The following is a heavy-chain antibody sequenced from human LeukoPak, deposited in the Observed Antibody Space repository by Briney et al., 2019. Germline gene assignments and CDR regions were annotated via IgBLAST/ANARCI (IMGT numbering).Heavy chain of an antibody. CDR3: TTLGYHLDS. CDR2: ISGTDRNT. J-gene: IGHJ4*02. V-gene: IGHV3-48*03. CDR1: GFDFSAYE. Sequence: GDSLRLSCPASGFDFSAYEMNWVRQAAGKGLEWVSYISGTDRNTSYADSVRGRFTISRDNAKNSLYLQMNSLRAEDTALYYCTTLGYHLDSWGQGALVTVSS. D-gene: IGHD3-22*01.